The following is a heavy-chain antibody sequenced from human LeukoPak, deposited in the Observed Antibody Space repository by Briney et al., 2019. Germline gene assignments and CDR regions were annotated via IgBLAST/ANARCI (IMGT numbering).Heavy chain of an antibody. CDR3: ARDYDSSGYYLYYYCVMDV. CDR2: INPNSGGT. D-gene: IGHD3-22*01. J-gene: IGHJ6*02. CDR1: GYTFTGYY. Sequence: ASVKVSCKASGYTFTGYYMHWVRQAPGQGLEWMGWINPNSGGTNYAQKFQGRVTMTRDTSISTAYMELSRLRSDDTAVYYCARDYDSSGYYLYYYCVMDVWGQGTTVTVSS. V-gene: IGHV1-2*02.